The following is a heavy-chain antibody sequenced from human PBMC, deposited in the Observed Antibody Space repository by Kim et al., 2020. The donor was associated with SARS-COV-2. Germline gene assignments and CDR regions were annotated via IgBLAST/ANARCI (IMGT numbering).Heavy chain of an antibody. CDR3: ARAAEAPATNRAFDY. CDR1: GFSFSRYW. Sequence: GGSLRLSCVASGFSFSRYWMSWVRQAPGKGLEWVARIKQDASEKYYVASVEGRFTISRDNAKNSLYLQMNSLRGEDTAVYYCARAAEAPATNRAFDYWGQGTLVTVSS. J-gene: IGHJ4*02. V-gene: IGHV3-7*01. CDR2: IKQDASEK. D-gene: IGHD7-27*01.